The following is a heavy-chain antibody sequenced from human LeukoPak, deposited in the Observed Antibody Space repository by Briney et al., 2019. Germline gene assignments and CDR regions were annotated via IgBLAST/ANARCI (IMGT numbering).Heavy chain of an antibody. CDR2: INPNSGGT. CDR3: ARDLDGGGYLTPFDY. CDR1: GYTFTGYY. V-gene: IGHV1-2*02. Sequence: ASVKVSCKASGYTFTGYYMHWVRQAPGQGLEWMGWINPNSGGTNYAQKFQGRVTMTRDTSISTAYMELSRLRSDDTAVYYCARDLDGGGYLTPFDYWGQGTLVTVSP. J-gene: IGHJ4*02. D-gene: IGHD3-22*01.